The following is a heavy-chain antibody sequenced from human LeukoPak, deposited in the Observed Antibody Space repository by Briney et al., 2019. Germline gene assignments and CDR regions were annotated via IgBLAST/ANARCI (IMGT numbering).Heavy chain of an antibody. Sequence: KSRGSLRLSCAASGFTFSDYYMSWIRQAPGKGLEWVSYISSSGSTIYYADSVKGRFTISRDNAKNSLYLQMNSLRAEDTAVYYCASRIAAAGRAGYWGQGTLVTVSS. D-gene: IGHD6-13*01. J-gene: IGHJ4*02. CDR2: ISSSGSTI. CDR3: ASRIAAAGRAGY. V-gene: IGHV3-11*01. CDR1: GFTFSDYY.